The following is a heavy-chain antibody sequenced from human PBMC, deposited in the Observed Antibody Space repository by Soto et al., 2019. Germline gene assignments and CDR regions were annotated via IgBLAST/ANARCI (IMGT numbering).Heavy chain of an antibody. Sequence: ASVKVSGKASGYTFTGYYMHWVRQAPGQGLEWMGWINPNSGGTNYAQKFQGRVTMTRDTSISTAYMELSRLRSDDTAVYYCARDHRWYSSSWYPGCFDPCGQRTLLTVSS. D-gene: IGHD6-13*01. V-gene: IGHV1-2*02. CDR3: ARDHRWYSSSWYPGCFDP. J-gene: IGHJ5*02. CDR2: INPNSGGT. CDR1: GYTFTGYY.